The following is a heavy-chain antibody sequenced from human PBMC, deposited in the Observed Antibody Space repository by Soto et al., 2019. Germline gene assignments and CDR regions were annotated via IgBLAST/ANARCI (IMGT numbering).Heavy chain of an antibody. Sequence: PGGSLRLSCAASGITFSNYEMIWVRQAPGKGLEWVSYISGSGATIYYADSVKGRFTISRDNAKNSLFLQMNSLRAEDTAVYYCASQLSDYWGQGTLVTVSS. CDR1: GITFSNYE. J-gene: IGHJ4*02. V-gene: IGHV3-48*03. CDR2: ISGSGATI. D-gene: IGHD1-1*01. CDR3: ASQLSDY.